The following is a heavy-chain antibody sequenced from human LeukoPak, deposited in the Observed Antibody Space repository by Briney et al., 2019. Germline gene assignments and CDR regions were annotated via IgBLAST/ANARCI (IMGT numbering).Heavy chain of an antibody. D-gene: IGHD3-22*01. J-gene: IGHJ4*02. CDR2: FDPEDGET. CDR3: ARAPMYYYDSSGYLSFDY. Sequence: ASVKVSCKVSGYTLTELSMHWVRQAPGKGLEWMGGFDPEDGETIYAQKFQGRVTMTEDTSTDTAYMELSSLRSEDTAVYYCARAPMYYYDSSGYLSFDYWGQGTLVTVSS. V-gene: IGHV1-24*01. CDR1: GYTLTELS.